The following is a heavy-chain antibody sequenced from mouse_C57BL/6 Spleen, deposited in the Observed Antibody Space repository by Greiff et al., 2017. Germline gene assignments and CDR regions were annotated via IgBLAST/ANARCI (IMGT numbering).Heavy chain of an antibody. V-gene: IGHV7-3*01. CDR3: ARLASNSYAMDY. CDR2: IRNKASGYTT. CDR1: GFTFTDYY. Sequence: EVKLMESGGGLVQPGGSLSLSCAASGFTFTDYYMSWVRQPPGKALEWLGFIRNKASGYTTEYSASVKGRLTISRDKSQSLLYLQMSALGAEDSATYYCARLASNSYAMDYGGQGTSVTVSS. D-gene: IGHD2-5*01. J-gene: IGHJ4*01.